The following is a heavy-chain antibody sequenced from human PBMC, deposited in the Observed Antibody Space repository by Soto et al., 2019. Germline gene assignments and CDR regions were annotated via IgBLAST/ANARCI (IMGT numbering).Heavy chain of an antibody. V-gene: IGHV3-11*06. CDR1: RFSLSDYY. Sequence: GYLRLCSESSRFSLSDYYMIWIRQAPGKGLEWVSYISSSRSYTNYADSVRGRFTISRDNAKDSLYLQMNRLRAEDTAMYYCERAFFVGSGEYYFDYWGQGTLAT. CDR3: ERAFFVGSGEYYFDY. J-gene: IGHJ4*02. D-gene: IGHD3-10*01. CDR2: ISSSRSYT.